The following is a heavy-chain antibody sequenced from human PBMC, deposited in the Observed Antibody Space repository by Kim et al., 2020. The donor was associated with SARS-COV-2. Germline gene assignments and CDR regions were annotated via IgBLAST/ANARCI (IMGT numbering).Heavy chain of an antibody. V-gene: IGHV4-59*01. Sequence: SETLSLTCTVSGGSISSYYWSWIRQPPGKGLEWIGYIYYSGSTNYNPSLKSRVTISVDTSKNQFSLKLSSVTAADTAVYYCARALNDYGDYGWFDPWGQGTLVTVSS. J-gene: IGHJ5*02. CDR1: GGSISSYY. D-gene: IGHD4-17*01. CDR3: ARALNDYGDYGWFDP. CDR2: IYYSGST.